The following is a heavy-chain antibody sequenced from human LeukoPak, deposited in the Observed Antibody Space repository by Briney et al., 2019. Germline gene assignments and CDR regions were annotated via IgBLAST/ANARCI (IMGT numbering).Heavy chain of an antibody. CDR1: GFTFTDYY. CDR3: DKGGGSGRLDY. CDR2: ISSSSSFT. Sequence: GGSLRLSCAVSGFTFTDYYMSWIRQAPGKGLEWVSYISSSSSFTNYADSVKGRFTISRDNAKNSLYLQMNSLRAEDTAVYYCDKGGGSGRLDYWGQGTLVTVSS. J-gene: IGHJ4*02. V-gene: IGHV3-11*06. D-gene: IGHD3-10*01.